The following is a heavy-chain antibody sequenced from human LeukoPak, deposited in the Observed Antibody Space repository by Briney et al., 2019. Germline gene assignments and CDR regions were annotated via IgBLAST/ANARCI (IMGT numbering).Heavy chain of an antibody. CDR2: IGVYSGKT. D-gene: IGHD2-2*01. CDR1: GYTFTTYG. Sequence: GASVKVSCKTSGYTFTTYGISWVRQAPGQGLEWMGWIGVYSGKTKYAQNFQGRVTMTTDTSTSTAYMELRNLRFDDTAVYFCAREEFCTTSGCYHNWFDPWGQGTLVTVSS. CDR3: AREEFCTTSGCYHNWFDP. V-gene: IGHV1-18*01. J-gene: IGHJ5*02.